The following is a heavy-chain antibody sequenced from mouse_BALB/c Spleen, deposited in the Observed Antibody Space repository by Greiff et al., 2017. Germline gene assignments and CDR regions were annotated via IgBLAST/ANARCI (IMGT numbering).Heavy chain of an antibody. CDR1: GFSLTSYG. V-gene: IGHV2-9*02. D-gene: IGHD4-1*01. J-gene: IGHJ3*01. Sequence: QVQLKESGPGLVAPSQSLSITCTVSGFSLTSYGVHWVRQPPGKGLEWLGVIWAGGSTNYNSALMSRLSISKDNSKSQVFLKMNSLQTDDTAMYYCARDGVWETYWGQGTLVTVSA. CDR2: IWAGGST. CDR3: ARDGVWETY.